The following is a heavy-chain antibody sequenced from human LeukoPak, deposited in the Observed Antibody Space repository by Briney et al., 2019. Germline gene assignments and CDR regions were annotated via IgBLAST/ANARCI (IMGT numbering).Heavy chain of an antibody. V-gene: IGHV3-9*01. J-gene: IGHJ4*02. CDR3: ARGVPREVFGVAAPD. Sequence: GGSLRLSCAASGFTFDDYAMHWVRQAPGKGLEWVSGISWNSGSIGYADSVKGRFTISRDNAKNSLYLQMNSLKSEDTAVYYCARGVPREVFGVAAPDWGQGTLVTVSS. D-gene: IGHD3-3*01. CDR1: GFTFDDYA. CDR2: ISWNSGSI.